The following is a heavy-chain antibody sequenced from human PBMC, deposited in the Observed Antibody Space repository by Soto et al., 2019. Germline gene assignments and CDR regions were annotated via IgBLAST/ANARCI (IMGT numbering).Heavy chain of an antibody. CDR2: IIPIFVTT. V-gene: IGHV1-8*02. CDR3: AISGYCSSTSCSIRGDDAFDI. D-gene: IGHD2-2*01. J-gene: IGHJ3*02. CDR1: GGTLSSYA. Sequence: ASVKVYCKASGGTLSSYAISWVRQAPGQKQEKKEGIIPIFVTTCYAQKFQGRVTMTSNTSISTAYMELSSLRSVDTAVYYCAISGYCSSTSCSIRGDDAFDIWGQGTMVTVSS.